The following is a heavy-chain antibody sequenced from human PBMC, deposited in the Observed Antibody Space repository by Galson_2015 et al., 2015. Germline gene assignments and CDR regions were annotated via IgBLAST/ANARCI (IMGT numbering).Heavy chain of an antibody. D-gene: IGHD6-19*01. CDR2: ITAYNNNT. J-gene: IGHJ4*02. Sequence: QSGAEVKKPGASVKVSCKASGYTFSSYGISWVRQAPGQGLEWMGWITAYNNNTNYAQNLQDRVTMTTDTSTATAYMELRSLRSDDTAVYYCALGREQWLDPVALDYWGQGTLVTVSS. CDR1: GYTFSSYG. V-gene: IGHV1-18*01. CDR3: ALGREQWLDPVALDY.